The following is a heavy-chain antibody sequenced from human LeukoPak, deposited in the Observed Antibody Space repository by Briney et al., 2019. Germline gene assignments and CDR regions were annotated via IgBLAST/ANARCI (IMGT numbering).Heavy chain of an antibody. D-gene: IGHD6-13*01. V-gene: IGHV4-30-4*01. CDR2: IYYSGST. CDR1: GGSISSGDYY. J-gene: IGHJ4*02. Sequence: PSQTLSLTCTVSGGSISSGDYYWSWIRQPPGTGLEWIGYIYYSGSTYYNPSLKSRVTISVDTSKNQFSLKLSSVTAADTAVYYCARVRLGQQLVDYWGQGTLVTVSS. CDR3: ARVRLGQQLVDY.